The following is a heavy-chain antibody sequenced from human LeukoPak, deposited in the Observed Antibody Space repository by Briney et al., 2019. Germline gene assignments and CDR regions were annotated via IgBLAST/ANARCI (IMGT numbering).Heavy chain of an antibody. CDR3: ARDVATMVRGAFDI. D-gene: IGHD3-10*01. J-gene: IGHJ3*02. V-gene: IGHV1-18*01. CDR2: ISAYNGNT. CDR1: GYTFTSYG. Sequence: GVSVKVSCKASGYTFTSYGISWVRQAPGQGLEWMGWISAYNGNTNYAQKLQGRVTMTTDTSTSTAYMELRSLRSDDTAVYYCARDVATMVRGAFDIWGQGTMVTVSS.